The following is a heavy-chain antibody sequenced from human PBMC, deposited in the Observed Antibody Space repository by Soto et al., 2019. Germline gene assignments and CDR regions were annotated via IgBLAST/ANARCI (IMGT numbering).Heavy chain of an antibody. V-gene: IGHV3-48*01. CDR3: ARDNYVSGSGWFDP. CDR2: ISRSSSNI. Sequence: EVQLVESGGGLVQPGGSLRLSCAAAGFTLSSYAMHWVRQAPGKGLEWVSYISRSSSNIYYADSVKGRFTISRDNAKISLYLQRNSLRAEDTAVYYCARDNYVSGSGWFDPWGQGTLVTVSS. J-gene: IGHJ5*02. D-gene: IGHD3-10*01. CDR1: GFTLSSYA.